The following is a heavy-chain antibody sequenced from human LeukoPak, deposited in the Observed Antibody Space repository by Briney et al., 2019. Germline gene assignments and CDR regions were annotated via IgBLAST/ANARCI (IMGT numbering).Heavy chain of an antibody. D-gene: IGHD6-13*01. J-gene: IGHJ4*02. Sequence: ASVKVSCTASGYTFTSYYIHWVRQAPGQGLEWMGIINPSGGSTSYAQKFQGRVTMTRDTSTSTVYMELSSLRSEDTAVYYCARGPYSSSWYPPRDYWGQGTLVTVSS. CDR1: GYTFTSYY. CDR2: INPSGGST. V-gene: IGHV1-46*01. CDR3: ARGPYSSSWYPPRDY.